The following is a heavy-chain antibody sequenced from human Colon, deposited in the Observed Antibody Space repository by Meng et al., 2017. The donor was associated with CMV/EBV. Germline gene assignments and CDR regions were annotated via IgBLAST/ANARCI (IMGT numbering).Heavy chain of an antibody. CDR3: ASAFRGGYRSRDSFDL. V-gene: IGHV4-38-2*02. CDR2: IYQTGST. Sequence: GSLRLSCSVSGYYIKTGYFWGWIRQPPVKGLEWIGTIYQTGSTYYNPSLKSRVTISVDTSKNQFSLRLTSVTATDTAVYYCASAFRGGYRSRDSFDLWGEGTVVTVSS. J-gene: IGHJ3*01. D-gene: IGHD1-26*01. CDR1: GYYIKTGYF.